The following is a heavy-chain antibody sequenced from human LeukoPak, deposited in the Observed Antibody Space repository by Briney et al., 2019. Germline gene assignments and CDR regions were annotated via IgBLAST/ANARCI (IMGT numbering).Heavy chain of an antibody. D-gene: IGHD3-10*01. V-gene: IGHV3-23*01. CDR1: GFTFSSYA. CDR2: ISGSGGST. Sequence: SGGSLRLSCAASGFTFSSYAMSWVRQAPGKGLEWVSDISGSGGSTYYADSVKGRFTISRDNSRNTLYLQMNSLRAEDTAVYYCAKDRASGGHWYFDLWGRGTLVTVSS. J-gene: IGHJ2*01. CDR3: AKDRASGGHWYFDL.